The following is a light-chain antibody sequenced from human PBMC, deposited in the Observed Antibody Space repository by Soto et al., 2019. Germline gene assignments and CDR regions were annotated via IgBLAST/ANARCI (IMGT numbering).Light chain of an antibody. J-gene: IGKJ1*01. V-gene: IGKV3-11*01. CDR3: QQHSHWPPWT. Sequence: EIVCTQSPCTLSLSPGERATLSCRASQSVDSSYLAWYHQRPGQAPRLLIYGASNRATGIPARFSGSGSGTDFTLTISNLEPEDFAVYYCQQHSHWPPWTSGQGTKV. CDR1: QSVDSSY. CDR2: GAS.